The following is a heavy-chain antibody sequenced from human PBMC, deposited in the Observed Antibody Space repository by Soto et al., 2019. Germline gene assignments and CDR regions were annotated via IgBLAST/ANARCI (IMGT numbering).Heavy chain of an antibody. CDR1: GGSLSSYC. V-gene: IGHV4-59*06. Sequence: PSETLSLTCTVAGGSLSSYCWSWIRQPPGKGLEWIGYIYYSGSTYYNPSLKSRVTISVDTSKNQFSLKLSSVTAADTAVYYCARAGDGYNLDYWGQGTLVTVSS. D-gene: IGHD5-12*01. CDR2: IYYSGST. CDR3: ARAGDGYNLDY. J-gene: IGHJ4*02.